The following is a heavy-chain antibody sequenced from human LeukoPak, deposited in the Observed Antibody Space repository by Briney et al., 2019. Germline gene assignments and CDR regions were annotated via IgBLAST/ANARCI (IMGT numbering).Heavy chain of an antibody. CDR1: GGSISSSSYY. J-gene: IGHJ4*02. CDR3: ARAGLPISRGYDIPYFDY. V-gene: IGHV4-39*07. Sequence: SETLSLTCTVPGGSISSSSYYWGWIRQPPGKGLEWIGSIYYSGSTYYNPSLKSRVTISVDTSKNQFSLKLSSVTAADTAVYYCARAGLPISRGYDIPYFDYWGQGTLVTVSS. CDR2: IYYSGST. D-gene: IGHD3-9*01.